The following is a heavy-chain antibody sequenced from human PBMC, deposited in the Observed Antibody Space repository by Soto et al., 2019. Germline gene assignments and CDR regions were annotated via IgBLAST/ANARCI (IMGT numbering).Heavy chain of an antibody. D-gene: IGHD1-26*01. J-gene: IGHJ6*02. CDR1: GFTFSSYC. CDR3: AKDLVGAIHYYYYGMDV. Sequence: VGSLRLSCAASGFTFSSYCMHWVRQAPGKGLEWVAVISYDGSNKYYADSVKGRFTISRDNSKNTLYLQMNSLRAEDTAVYYCAKDLVGAIHYYYYGMDVWGQGTTVTVSS. V-gene: IGHV3-30*18. CDR2: ISYDGSNK.